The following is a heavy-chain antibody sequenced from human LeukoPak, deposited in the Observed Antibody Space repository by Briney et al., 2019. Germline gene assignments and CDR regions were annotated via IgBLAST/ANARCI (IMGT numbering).Heavy chain of an antibody. CDR1: GYTFIAYH. CDR3: ARDVPPTASFDY. Sequence: ASVKVSCKASGYTFIAYHMHWVRQAPGQGLEWMGRIHPSSGATNYAQRFQGRVTLTRDTSINTAYMELSRLTSDDTAVYYCARDVPPTASFDYWGQGTLVTVSS. J-gene: IGHJ4*02. V-gene: IGHV1-2*06. CDR2: IHPSSGAT. D-gene: IGHD2-21*01.